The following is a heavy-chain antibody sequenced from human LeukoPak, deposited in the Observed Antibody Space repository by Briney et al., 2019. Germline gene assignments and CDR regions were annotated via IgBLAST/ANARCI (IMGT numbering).Heavy chain of an antibody. D-gene: IGHD6-6*01. CDR2: IYYSGST. V-gene: IGHV4-39*07. Sequence: PSETLSLTCTVSGGSISSSSYYWGWIRQPPGKGLEWIGSIYYSGSTYYNPSLKSRVTISVDTSKNQFSLKLSSVTAADTAVYYCARQIPISGSSSSPRGWFDPWGQGTLVTVSS. J-gene: IGHJ5*02. CDR1: GGSISSSSYY. CDR3: ARQIPISGSSSSPRGWFDP.